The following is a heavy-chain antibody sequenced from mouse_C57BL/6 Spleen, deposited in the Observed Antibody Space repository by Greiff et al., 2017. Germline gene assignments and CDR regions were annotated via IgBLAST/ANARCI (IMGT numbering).Heavy chain of an antibody. CDR2: FHPYNDDT. J-gene: IGHJ2*01. V-gene: IGHV1-47*01. CDR1: GYTFTTYP. CDR3: ARRITTVVVGDYFDY. D-gene: IGHD1-1*01. Sequence: QVQLKQSGAELVKPGASVKMFCKASGYTFTTYPIEWMKQNHGKSLEWIGNFHPYNDDTKYNEKFKGKATLTVEKSSSTVYLELSRLTSDDSAVYYCARRITTVVVGDYFDYWGQGTTLTVSS.